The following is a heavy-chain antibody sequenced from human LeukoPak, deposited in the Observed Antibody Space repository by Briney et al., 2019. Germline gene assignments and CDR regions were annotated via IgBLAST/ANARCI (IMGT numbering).Heavy chain of an antibody. Sequence: ASVKVSCTASGYTFTRYDINWVRQATGQGLEWMGWINLNSGNTGYAQKFQGRVTMTRDTSTSTVYMELSSLRSEDTAVYYCARDLVVPAARFDYWGQGTLVTVSS. CDR2: INLNSGNT. D-gene: IGHD2-2*01. V-gene: IGHV1-8*01. CDR1: GYTFTRYD. J-gene: IGHJ4*02. CDR3: ARDLVVPAARFDY.